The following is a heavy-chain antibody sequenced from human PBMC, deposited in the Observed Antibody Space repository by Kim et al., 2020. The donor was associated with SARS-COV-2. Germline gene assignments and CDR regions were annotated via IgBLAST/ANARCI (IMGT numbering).Heavy chain of an antibody. CDR3: ARVNCGGDCFPCYYYGMDV. V-gene: IGHV1-18*01. J-gene: IGHJ6*02. CDR2: ISAYNGNT. D-gene: IGHD2-21*02. CDR1: GYTFTSYG. Sequence: ASVKVSCKASGYTFTSYGISWVRQAPGQGLEWMGWISAYNGNTNYAQKLKGRVTMTTDTSTSTAYMELRSLRYDDTGVYYCARVNCGGDCFPCYYYGMDVWGQGPTVTVSS.